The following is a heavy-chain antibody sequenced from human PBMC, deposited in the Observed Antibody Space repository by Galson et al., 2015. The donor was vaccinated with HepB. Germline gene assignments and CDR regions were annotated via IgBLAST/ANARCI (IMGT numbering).Heavy chain of an antibody. J-gene: IGHJ6*02. CDR1: GYTFTGYY. V-gene: IGHV1-2*05. CDR2: VNPNRGGT. CDR3: ARGEGGGAGRYSMDA. Sequence: SVQVSCKASGYTFTGYYMHWVRQAPGHGLEWLGGVNPNRGGTNYAQKFQGRVTMTRDTSINTAYMELSRLRSDDTVVYYCARGEGGGAGRYSMDAWGQGTTVTVSS. D-gene: IGHD3-10*01.